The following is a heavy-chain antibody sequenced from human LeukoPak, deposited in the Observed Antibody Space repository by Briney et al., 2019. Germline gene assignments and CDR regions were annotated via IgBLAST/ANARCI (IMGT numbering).Heavy chain of an antibody. CDR1: GFTFSSYW. CDR3: ARDQDTAMVLYYYGMDV. V-gene: IGHV3-7*01. D-gene: IGHD5-18*01. J-gene: IGHJ6*02. CDR2: IKQDGSEK. Sequence: GGSLRLSCAASGFTFSSYWMSWVRQAPGKGLEWAANIKQDGSEKYYVDSVEGRFTISRDNAKNSLYLQMNSLRAEDTAVYYCARDQDTAMVLYYYGMDVWGQGTTVTVSS.